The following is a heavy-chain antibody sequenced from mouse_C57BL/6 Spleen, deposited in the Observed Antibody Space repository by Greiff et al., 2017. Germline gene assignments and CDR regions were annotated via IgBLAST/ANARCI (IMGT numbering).Heavy chain of an antibody. Sequence: EVKLVESGGGLVQPGGSMKLSCAASGFTFSDAGMDWVCQSPEKGLEWVAEIRNQANNHATYYAESVKGRFTISRDDSKSSVYLQMNSLRAEDTGIYYSTGRYGRWYFDGGGTGTTVTGSS. CDR2: IRNQANNHAT. CDR3: TGRYGRWYFDG. V-gene: IGHV6-6*01. D-gene: IGHD1-1*01. CDR1: GFTFSDAG. J-gene: IGHJ1*03.